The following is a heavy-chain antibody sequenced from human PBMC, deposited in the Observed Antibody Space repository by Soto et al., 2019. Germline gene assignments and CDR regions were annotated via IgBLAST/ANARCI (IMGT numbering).Heavy chain of an antibody. CDR1: GYSFTSYW. Sequence: EVQLVQSGAEVKKPGESLKISCKGSGYSFTSYWIGWVRQMPGKGLEWMGIIYPGDSDTRYSPSFQGQVTISADKSISTAHLQWSDLKAPEPAMYYCAREYRGRRDGYNSPDYWGQGTLVTVSS. J-gene: IGHJ4*02. CDR3: AREYRGRRDGYNSPDY. D-gene: IGHD1-1*01. V-gene: IGHV5-51*03. CDR2: IYPGDSDT.